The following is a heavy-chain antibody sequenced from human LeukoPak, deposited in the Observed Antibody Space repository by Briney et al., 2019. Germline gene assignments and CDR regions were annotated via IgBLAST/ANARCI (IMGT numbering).Heavy chain of an antibody. CDR1: GFTFTNYA. D-gene: IGHD3-3*01. V-gene: IGHV3-23*01. CDR3: ARVRFLGKNFDY. CDR2: ISGNGVDT. Sequence: PGGSLRLSCAASGFTFTNYAMSWVRQAAGKGLEWVSTISGNGVDTYYTDSVQGRFTISRDNPKNTLYLQMNSLRAEDTAVYYCARVRFLGKNFDYWGQGTLVTVSS. J-gene: IGHJ4*02.